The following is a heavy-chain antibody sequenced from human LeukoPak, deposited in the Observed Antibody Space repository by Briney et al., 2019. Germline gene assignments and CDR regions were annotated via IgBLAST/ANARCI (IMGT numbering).Heavy chain of an antibody. J-gene: IGHJ4*02. Sequence: GASVKVSCKASGYTFTSYGISWVRQAPGQGLEWMGWISAYNGNTNYAQKLQGRVTMTTDTSTSTAYMELRSLRSDDTAVYYCARASLYITIFGVVMTGADYWGQGTLVTVSS. V-gene: IGHV1-18*01. CDR1: GYTFTSYG. D-gene: IGHD3-3*01. CDR3: ARASLYITIFGVVMTGADY. CDR2: ISAYNGNT.